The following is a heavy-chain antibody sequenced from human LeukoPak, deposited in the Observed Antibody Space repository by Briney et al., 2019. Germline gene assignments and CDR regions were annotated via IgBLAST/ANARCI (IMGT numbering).Heavy chain of an antibody. CDR3: ARELGTRKNYFDY. CDR2: ISSSGIYI. Sequence: GGSLRLSCAASGFTFSSYSINWVRQAPGKGLEWVSSISSSGIYIYYADSVEGRFTISRDNAKNSLYLQMNSLRAEGTAVYYCARELGTRKNYFDYWGQGTLVTVSS. V-gene: IGHV3-21*01. J-gene: IGHJ4*02. CDR1: GFTFSSYS. D-gene: IGHD7-27*01.